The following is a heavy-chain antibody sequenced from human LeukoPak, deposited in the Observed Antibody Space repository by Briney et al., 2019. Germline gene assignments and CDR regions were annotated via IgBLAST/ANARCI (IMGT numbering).Heavy chain of an antibody. D-gene: IGHD3-22*01. CDR2: IYTSGST. Sequence: SETLSLTCTVSGGSISSYYWSWIRQPAGKGLEWIGRIYTSGSTNYNPSLKSRVTISVDTSKNQFSLKLSSVTAADTAVYYCAREGPQAYYYDSSGYYGLDYWGQGTLVTVSS. V-gene: IGHV4-4*07. CDR1: GGSISSYY. CDR3: AREGPQAYYYDSSGYYGLDY. J-gene: IGHJ4*02.